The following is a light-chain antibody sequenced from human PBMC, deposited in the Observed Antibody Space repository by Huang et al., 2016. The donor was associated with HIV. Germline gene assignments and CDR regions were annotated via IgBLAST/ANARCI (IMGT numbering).Light chain of an antibody. Sequence: DIQMTQSPSSLSASIGDRITISCRASQGIDTYLAWYQHKPGKVPNLLIYAASTLQSGVPSRFSGSGSGTNFTLTIGSLQPEDVASYYCQKYNNVPRTFGHGTKVEIK. CDR3: QKYNNVPRT. CDR1: QGIDTY. V-gene: IGKV1-27*01. J-gene: IGKJ1*01. CDR2: AAS.